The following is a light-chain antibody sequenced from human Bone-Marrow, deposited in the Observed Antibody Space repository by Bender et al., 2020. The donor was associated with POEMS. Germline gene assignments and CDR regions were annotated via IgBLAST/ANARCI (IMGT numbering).Light chain of an antibody. V-gene: IGLV1-44*01. Sequence: QSVLIQPPSASGTPGQTVTISCSGGSSNIGAHAVNWYQHLPGTAPKLLIYSSHRRPSEVPDRFSGSRSGTSASLAISGLQSEDEADYYCAVWDDSLNGWVFGGGTKLTVL. CDR3: AVWDDSLNGWV. CDR2: SSH. CDR1: SSNIGAHA. J-gene: IGLJ3*02.